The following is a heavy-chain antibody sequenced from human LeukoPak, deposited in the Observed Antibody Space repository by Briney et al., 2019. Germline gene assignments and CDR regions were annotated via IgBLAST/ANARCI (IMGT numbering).Heavy chain of an antibody. CDR2: ISSSSSYI. V-gene: IGHV3-21*01. Sequence: GGSLRLSCAASGFTFSSYAMSWVRQAPGKGLEWVSSISSSSSYIYYADSVKGRFTISRDNAKNSLYLQMNSLRAEDTAVYYCASLRRGTMVRGVVDYWGQGTLVTVSS. CDR1: GFTFSSYA. CDR3: ASLRRGTMVRGVVDY. D-gene: IGHD3-10*01. J-gene: IGHJ4*02.